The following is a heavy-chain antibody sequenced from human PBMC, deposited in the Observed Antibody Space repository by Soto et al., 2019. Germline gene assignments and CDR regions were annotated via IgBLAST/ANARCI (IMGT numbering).Heavy chain of an antibody. Sequence: GRSMRLSCAASGFTLSSCSMNWVRQAPGKGLEWVSSISSSSSYIYYADSVKGRFTISRDDAKNSLYLQMNSLRAEDPAVYYCVRYISSSRFYSLGQGTLVTVFS. CDR3: VRYISSSRFYS. D-gene: IGHD6-6*01. J-gene: IGHJ4*02. CDR1: GFTLSSCS. CDR2: ISSSSSYI. V-gene: IGHV3-21*01.